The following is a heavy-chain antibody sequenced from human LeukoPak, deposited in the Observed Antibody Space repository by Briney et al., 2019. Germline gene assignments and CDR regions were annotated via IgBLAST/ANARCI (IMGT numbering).Heavy chain of an antibody. CDR1: XXFXSYX. CDR3: ARNKLGSVLGNY. J-gene: IGHJ4*02. Sequence: XXFXSYXXXWVRQAPGKGLEWVSYISSSSSTIYYADSVKGRFTISRDNAKNSLYLQMNSLRDEDTAVYYCARNKLGSVLGNYWGQGTLVTVSS. CDR2: ISSSSSTI. V-gene: IGHV3-48*02. D-gene: IGHD7-27*01.